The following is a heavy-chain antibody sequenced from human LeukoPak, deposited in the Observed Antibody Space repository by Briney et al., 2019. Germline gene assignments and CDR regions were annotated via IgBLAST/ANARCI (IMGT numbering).Heavy chain of an antibody. CDR2: ISTYNGNT. Sequence: ASVKVSCKASGYTFTSNGISWVRQAPGQGLEWMGWISTYNGNTNYAQKVQGRVTMTTDTSTSTAYMELRSLRSDDTAVYYCARTTPNDYCYYYMDVWGKGTTVTVSS. CDR1: GYTFTSNG. D-gene: IGHD4-17*01. J-gene: IGHJ6*03. V-gene: IGHV1-18*01. CDR3: ARTTPNDYCYYYMDV.